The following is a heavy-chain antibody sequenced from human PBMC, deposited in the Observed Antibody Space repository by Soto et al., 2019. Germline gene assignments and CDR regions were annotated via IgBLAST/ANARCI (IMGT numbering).Heavy chain of an antibody. V-gene: IGHV3-72*01. CDR2: IRNKANSYST. D-gene: IGHD2-8*01. J-gene: IGHJ3*02. Sequence: EVQLVESGGGLVQPGGSLRLSCAASGFTFSDHYMDWVRQAPGKGLEWVGRIRNKANSYSTQYAASVKGRFTISRDDSKPSLSLQMNSLKTEDTAVYYWARVQIYADESGRPFDIWGQGTVVTVSS. CDR3: ARVQIYADESGRPFDI. CDR1: GFTFSDHY.